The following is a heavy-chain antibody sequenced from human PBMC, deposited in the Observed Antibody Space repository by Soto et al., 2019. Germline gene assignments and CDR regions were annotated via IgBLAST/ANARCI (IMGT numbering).Heavy chain of an antibody. CDR3: ARSSGAGNWFDP. CDR2: IYYSGST. V-gene: IGHV4-39*01. CDR1: GGSISSSSYY. J-gene: IGHJ5*02. Sequence: QLQLQESGPGLVKPSETLSLTCTVSGGSISSSSYYWGWIRQPPGKGLEWIGSIYYSGSTYYNPSLKSRVTISVDTSKNQFSLKLSSVTAADTAVYYCARSSGAGNWFDPWGQGTLVTVSS.